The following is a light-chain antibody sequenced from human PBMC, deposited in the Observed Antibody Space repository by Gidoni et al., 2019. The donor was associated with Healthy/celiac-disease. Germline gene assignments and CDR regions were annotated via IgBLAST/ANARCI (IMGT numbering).Light chain of an antibody. CDR2: AAS. V-gene: IGKV1-27*01. J-gene: IGKJ1*01. CDR3: QKYNSALGT. Sequence: DIQMTQSPSSLSASVGDRVTITCRASQGISKYLAWYQQKPGKVPKLLIYAASTLQSGVPSRFSGSGSGTDFTLTISSLKPEDVATYYCQKYNSALGTFGQGTKVEIK. CDR1: QGISKY.